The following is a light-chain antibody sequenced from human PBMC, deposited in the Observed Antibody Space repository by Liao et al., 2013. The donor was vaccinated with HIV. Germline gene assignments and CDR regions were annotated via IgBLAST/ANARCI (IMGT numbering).Light chain of an antibody. CDR3: QAWDFNTNYV. CDR1: RLGDKF. CDR2: QDT. V-gene: IGLV3-1*01. Sequence: SYDLTQPPSVSVSPGQTASITCSGDRLGDKFVSWYQQKPGQSPVVVIYQDTKRPSGIPERFSGSNSGNTATLSISGTQAMDEADYYCQAWDFNTNYVFGTGTKVSVL. J-gene: IGLJ1*01.